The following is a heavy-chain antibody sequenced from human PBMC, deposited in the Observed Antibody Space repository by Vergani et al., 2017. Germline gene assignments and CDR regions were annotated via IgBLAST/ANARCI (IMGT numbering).Heavy chain of an antibody. J-gene: IGHJ4*02. D-gene: IGHD3-3*01. CDR2: INPNSGGT. CDR1: GYNFTGYY. CDR3: ARDLTITIFGVVISYFDY. Sequence: QVQLVQSGAEVKKPGASVKVPCKASGYNFTGYYMHWVRQAPGPGLGWMGWINPNSGGTNYAQKFQGRVTMTRDTSISTAYMELSRLRSDDTAVYYCARDLTITIFGVVISYFDYWGQGTLVTVSS. V-gene: IGHV1-2*02.